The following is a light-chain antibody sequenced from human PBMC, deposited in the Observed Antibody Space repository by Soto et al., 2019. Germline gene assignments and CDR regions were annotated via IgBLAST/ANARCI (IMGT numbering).Light chain of an antibody. CDR2: GGN. J-gene: IGLJ1*01. CDR3: QSYDMSLNNHV. CDR1: SSNIGAPYD. V-gene: IGLV1-40*01. Sequence: SVLTQPPSVSGAPGQGGTLSCTGSSSNIGAPYDVHWYQHLPGTAPTLLIYGGNNRPSGVPDRFSGSRSGTSASLAITGLQAEDEADYYCQSYDMSLNNHVFGTGTKVTVL.